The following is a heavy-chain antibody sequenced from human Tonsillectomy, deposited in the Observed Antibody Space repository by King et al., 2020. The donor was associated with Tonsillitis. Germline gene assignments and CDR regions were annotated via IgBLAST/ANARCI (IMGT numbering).Heavy chain of an antibody. J-gene: IGHJ2*01. V-gene: IGHV3-30*18. CDR1: GFTFSNYG. CDR3: AKEGIGLSDWYFDL. D-gene: IGHD3-16*01. Sequence: VQLVESGGGVVQPGRSLRLSCAASGFTFSNYGMHWLRQAPGKGLEWVALIAYDASYENYADSVKGRFAISRDNSKNTLHLEMHSRRVEDTAVYYCAKEGIGLSDWYFDLWGRGPLVTVSS. CDR2: IAYDASYE.